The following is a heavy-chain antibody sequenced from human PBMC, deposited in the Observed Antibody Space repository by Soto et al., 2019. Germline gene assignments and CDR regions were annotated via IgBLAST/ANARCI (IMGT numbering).Heavy chain of an antibody. Sequence: SETLSLTCAVSGGALSSSSWWSWVRQPPGKTLEWLGEIFYSGSTKYNPSLNSRVTISADQSKNDFSLRLSSVTAADTAVYYCVHHGGVPYYHDFWGQGMLVTVSS. CDR1: GGALSSSSW. CDR2: IFYSGST. J-gene: IGHJ4*02. V-gene: IGHV4-4*02. CDR3: VHHGGVPYYHDF. D-gene: IGHD2-8*01.